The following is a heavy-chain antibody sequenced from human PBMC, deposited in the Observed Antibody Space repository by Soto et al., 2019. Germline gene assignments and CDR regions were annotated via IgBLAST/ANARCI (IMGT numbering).Heavy chain of an antibody. CDR3: AKDHSGYDYGYYYMDV. Sequence: GGSLRLSCAASGFTFSTYGMNWVRQAPGKGLEWVSTIRRGGDTTYYADSVRGRFTVSRDSSENTLYLQMNSLRAEDTAVYYCAKDHSGYDYGYYYMDVWGKGTTVTVSS. V-gene: IGHV3-23*01. D-gene: IGHD5-12*01. J-gene: IGHJ6*03. CDR2: IRRGGDTT. CDR1: GFTFSTYG.